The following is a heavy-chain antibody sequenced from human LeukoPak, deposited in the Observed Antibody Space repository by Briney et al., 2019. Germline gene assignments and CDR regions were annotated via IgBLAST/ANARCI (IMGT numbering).Heavy chain of an antibody. Sequence: GGSLRLSCAASGFTFSSYAMHWVRQAPGKGLEYVSAISSNGGSTYYANSVRGRFTISRDNSKNTLYLQMGSLRAEDMAVYYCARGGGEARYCSSTSCYHLDYWGQGTLVTVSS. V-gene: IGHV3-64*01. CDR3: ARGGGEARYCSSTSCYHLDY. D-gene: IGHD2-2*01. J-gene: IGHJ4*02. CDR2: ISSNGGST. CDR1: GFTFSSYA.